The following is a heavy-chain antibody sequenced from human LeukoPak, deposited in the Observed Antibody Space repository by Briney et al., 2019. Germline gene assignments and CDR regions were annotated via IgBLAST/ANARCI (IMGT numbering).Heavy chain of an antibody. CDR1: GFTFSSYS. V-gene: IGHV3-48*04. J-gene: IGHJ5*01. CDR2: ISSGSGTI. CDR3: AKESPEFDF. Sequence: PGGSLRLSCAASGFTFSSYSMNWVRQAPGKGLEYVSYISSGSGTIYYVDSVKGRFTISRDNAKNTLYLQMNSLRAEDTAVYYCAKESPEFDFWGQGTLVTVSS.